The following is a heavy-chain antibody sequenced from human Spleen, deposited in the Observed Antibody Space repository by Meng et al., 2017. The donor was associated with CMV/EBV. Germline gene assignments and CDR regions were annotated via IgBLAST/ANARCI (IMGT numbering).Heavy chain of an antibody. V-gene: IGHV3-20*04. Sequence: GGSLRLSCAASGFTFDDYGMHWVRQAPGKGLEWVSGISRSGGAIGYADSVKGRFTISRDNAKNSLYLQMNSLRAEDTAVYYCARAHTKWELPYFDYWGQGTLVTVSS. CDR1: GFTFDDYG. J-gene: IGHJ4*02. D-gene: IGHD1-26*01. CDR2: ISRSGGAI. CDR3: ARAHTKWELPYFDY.